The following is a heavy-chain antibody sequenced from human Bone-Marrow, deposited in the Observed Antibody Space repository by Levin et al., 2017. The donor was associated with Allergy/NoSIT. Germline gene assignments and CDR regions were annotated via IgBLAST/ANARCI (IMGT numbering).Heavy chain of an antibody. CDR2: INPDDSDV. J-gene: IGHJ5*02. CDR1: GYRFTSHW. CDR3: ARSHNWFDP. Sequence: PGESLKISCKASGYRFTSHWIGWVRQMPGKGLEWVGIINPDDSDVRYSPSFRGQVIISADKSINTAYLHWNSLKASDTAMYYCARSHNWFDPWGQGTLVTVSA. V-gene: IGHV5-51*01.